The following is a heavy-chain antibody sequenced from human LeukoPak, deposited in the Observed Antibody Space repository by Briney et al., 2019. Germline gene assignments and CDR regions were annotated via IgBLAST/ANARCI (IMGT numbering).Heavy chain of an antibody. Sequence: PGGSLRLSCAASGFTFNSHAMSWVRQAPGKGLEWVSGISGTGDSTYYADSVKGRFTISRDNSKNTLYLQMNSLRAEDTAVYYCAKRRLLRRYFDPDYYFDYWGQGTLVTVSS. V-gene: IGHV3-23*01. CDR3: AKRRLLRRYFDPDYYFDY. CDR1: GFTFNSHA. J-gene: IGHJ4*02. CDR2: ISGTGDST. D-gene: IGHD3-9*01.